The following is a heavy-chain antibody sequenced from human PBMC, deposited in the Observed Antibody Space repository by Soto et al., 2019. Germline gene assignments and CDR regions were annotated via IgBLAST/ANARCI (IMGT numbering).Heavy chain of an antibody. V-gene: IGHV5-51*01. CDR3: VRTFDSSGCYEY. J-gene: IGHJ4*02. D-gene: IGHD6-19*01. CDR1: GYSFTSYW. Sequence: PGGSLKISFQISGYSFTSYWIVLGLQTPGKGLEWMGMIYPGDSDTRYSPSFQGQVTISAEKSISAAFLQWRSLKASDTAMYYCVRTFDSSGCYEYWGQGTLVTVSS. CDR2: IYPGDSDT.